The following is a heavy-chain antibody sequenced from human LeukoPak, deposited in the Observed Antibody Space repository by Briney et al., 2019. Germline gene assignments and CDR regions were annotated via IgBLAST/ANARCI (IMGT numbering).Heavy chain of an antibody. CDR3: ARESGSSGLTDSPELDY. CDR2: IIPIFGTA. CDR1: GGTFSSYA. J-gene: IGHJ4*02. D-gene: IGHD3-10*01. V-gene: IGHV1-69*05. Sequence: GASVKVSCKASGGTFSSYAISWVRQAPGQGLEWMGRIIPIFGTANYAQKFQGRVTITTDESTSTAYMELSSLRSEDTAVYYCARESGSSGLTDSPELDYWGQGTLVTVSS.